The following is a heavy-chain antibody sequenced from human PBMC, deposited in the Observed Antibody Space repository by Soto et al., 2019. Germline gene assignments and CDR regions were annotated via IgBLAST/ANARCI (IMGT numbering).Heavy chain of an antibody. CDR3: ASLFRLLYGMDV. D-gene: IGHD2-15*01. CDR2: IYYSGST. J-gene: IGHJ6*02. V-gene: IGHV4-39*01. Sequence: SETLSLTCTVSGGSISSSSYYWGWIRQPPGKGLEWIGSIYYSGSTYYNPSLKSRVTISVDTSKNQFSLKLSSVTAADTAVYYCASLFRLLYGMDVWGQGTTVTVSS. CDR1: GGSISSSSYY.